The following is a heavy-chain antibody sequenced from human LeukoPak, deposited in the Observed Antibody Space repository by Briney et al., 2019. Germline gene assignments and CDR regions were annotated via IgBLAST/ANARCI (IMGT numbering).Heavy chain of an antibody. CDR1: GFTFSSYS. CDR2: ISSSSSYI. CDR3: ARHLPEAAYGMDV. Sequence: PGGSLRLSCAASGFTFSSYSMNWVRQAPGKGLEWVSSISSSSSYIYYADSVKGRFTISRDNAKNSLYLQMNSLRAEDTAVYYCARHLPEAAYGMDVWGQGTTVTVSS. D-gene: IGHD1-14*01. V-gene: IGHV3-21*01. J-gene: IGHJ6*02.